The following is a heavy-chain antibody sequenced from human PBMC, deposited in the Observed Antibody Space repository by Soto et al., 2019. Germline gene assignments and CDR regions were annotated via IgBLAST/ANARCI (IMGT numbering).Heavy chain of an antibody. Sequence: SETLSLTCTVSGDSISGYYWSWIRQPPGKGLEWIGYIYYSGSTNYNPSLKSRISVTRDKSTSTVYMDLTNLRSDDAAVYYCARDRAGLLEFWGQGTLVTVSS. J-gene: IGHJ4*02. V-gene: IGHV4-59*01. CDR3: ARDRAGLLEF. CDR1: GDSISGYY. D-gene: IGHD3-10*01. CDR2: IYYSGST.